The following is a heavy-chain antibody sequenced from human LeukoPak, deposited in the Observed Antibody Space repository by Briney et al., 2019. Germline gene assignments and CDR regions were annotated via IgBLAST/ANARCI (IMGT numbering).Heavy chain of an antibody. CDR1: GFTFSSYS. CDR3: ARVGTSGWTSDY. Sequence: PGGSLRLSCAASGFTFSSYSINWVRQAPGKGLEWLSFISRSSRTISYADSLKGRFTVSRDNAKNSLDLQMNSLRVEDTAVYYCARVGTSGWTSDYWGQGTLVTVSS. V-gene: IGHV3-48*04. D-gene: IGHD6-19*01. J-gene: IGHJ4*02. CDR2: ISRSSRTI.